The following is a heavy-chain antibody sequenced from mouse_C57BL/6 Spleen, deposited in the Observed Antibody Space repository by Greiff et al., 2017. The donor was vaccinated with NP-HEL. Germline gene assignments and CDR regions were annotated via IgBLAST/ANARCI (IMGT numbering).Heavy chain of an antibody. D-gene: IGHD1-1*01. V-gene: IGHV1-53*01. CDR3: ARVPDYYGSSRDYCDY. Sequence: QVQLQQPGTELVKPGASVKLSCKASGYTFTSYWMHWVKQRPGQGLEWIGNINPSNGGTNYNEKFKSKATLTVDKSSSTAYMQLSSLTSEDSAVYYCARVPDYYGSSRDYCDYWGQGTTLTVSS. CDR1: GYTFTSYW. J-gene: IGHJ2*01. CDR2: INPSNGGT.